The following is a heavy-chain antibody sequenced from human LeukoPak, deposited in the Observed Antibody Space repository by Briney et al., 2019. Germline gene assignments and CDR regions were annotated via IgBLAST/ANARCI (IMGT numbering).Heavy chain of an antibody. CDR3: ARVTTAIPDAFDI. CDR2: ISYDGSNK. J-gene: IGHJ3*02. Sequence: GGSLRLSCAASGFTFSSDAMHWVRQAPGKGLEWVAAISYDGSNKNYADSVKGRFTISRDNSKNTLYLQMDNLRAEDTAVCYCARVTTAIPDAFDIWGQGTMVTVSS. D-gene: IGHD2-21*02. CDR1: GFTFSSDA. V-gene: IGHV3-30*04.